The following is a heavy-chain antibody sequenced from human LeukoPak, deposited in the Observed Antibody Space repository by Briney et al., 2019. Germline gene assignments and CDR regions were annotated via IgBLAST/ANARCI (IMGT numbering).Heavy chain of an antibody. Sequence: PSQTLSLTCTVSGGSISSGSYYWSWIRQPAGKALEWIGRIYTSGSTNYNPSLKSRVTISIDTSKNDFSLSLSSVAVADTAVYYCARESWVTMFGVPPLGSGLEIWGQGTRVTVSS. D-gene: IGHD3-3*01. CDR3: ARESWVTMFGVPPLGSGLEI. V-gene: IGHV4-61*02. CDR2: IYTSGST. J-gene: IGHJ3*02. CDR1: GGSISSGSYY.